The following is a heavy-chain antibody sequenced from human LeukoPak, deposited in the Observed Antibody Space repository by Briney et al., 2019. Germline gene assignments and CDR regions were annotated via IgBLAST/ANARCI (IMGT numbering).Heavy chain of an antibody. D-gene: IGHD5-12*01. J-gene: IGHJ4*02. CDR2: INWNGGST. V-gene: IGHV3-20*04. CDR1: GFTFDDYG. CDR3: ARGLQYSGYDTLLY. Sequence: GGSLRLSCAASGFTFDDYGMSWVRQAPGKGLEWVSGINWNGGSTGYADSVKGRFTISRDIAKNSLYLEMNSLRAEDTALYYCARGLQYSGYDTLLYWGQGTLVTVSS.